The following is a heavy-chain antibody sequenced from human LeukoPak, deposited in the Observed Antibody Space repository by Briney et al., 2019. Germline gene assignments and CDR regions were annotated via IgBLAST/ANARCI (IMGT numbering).Heavy chain of an antibody. CDR2: ISPDGSGK. V-gene: IGHV3-7*01. J-gene: IGHJ4*02. CDR1: GFTFGDYV. Sequence: GGSLRLSCTASGFTFGDYVMNWVRQAPGRGLEWVANISPDGSGKYVASVKGRFTISRDNANNLMYLQMYSLRVEDTAVYYCMPGRGYWGQGTQVTVSS. D-gene: IGHD2-15*01. CDR3: MPGRGY.